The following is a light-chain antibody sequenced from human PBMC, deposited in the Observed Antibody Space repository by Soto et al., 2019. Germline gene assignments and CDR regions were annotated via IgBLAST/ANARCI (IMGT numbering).Light chain of an antibody. CDR3: QQYNNWPPIT. J-gene: IGKJ5*01. Sequence: EIFMTQSPATLSVSPWDIATLSCRASQSVTSNLAWYQQKPGQAPRLLIYGASTRATGIPARFSGSGSGTEFTLTISSLQSEDFAVYFCQQYNNWPPITFGQGTRLEIK. CDR2: GAS. CDR1: QSVTSN. V-gene: IGKV3-15*01.